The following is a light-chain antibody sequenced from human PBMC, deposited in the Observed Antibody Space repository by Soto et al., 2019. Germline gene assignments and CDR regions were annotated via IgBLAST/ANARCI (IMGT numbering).Light chain of an antibody. V-gene: IGKV3-20*01. CDR3: QQYGSSCT. Sequence: EIVLTQSPGTLSLSPGERATISCRASQSVRNNDLAWYQQKPGQAPRLLIYGASNRATGIPDRFSGSGSGTDFPLTISRLEHEDFAVYYCQQYGSSCTFGQGTKVEIQ. CDR1: QSVRNND. J-gene: IGKJ1*01. CDR2: GAS.